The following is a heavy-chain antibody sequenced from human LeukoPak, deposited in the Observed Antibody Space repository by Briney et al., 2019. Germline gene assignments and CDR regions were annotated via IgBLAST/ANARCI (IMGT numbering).Heavy chain of an antibody. CDR2: IYGNGREK. D-gene: IGHD1-14*01. J-gene: IGHJ4*02. Sequence: GWSLRLSCTASGFTFSTYSMSWVRQASGRGLEWISGIYGNGREKFYADSVKGRFTISRDNSKNTLFLYMDTLRAEDTALYYCAKDLTPDGVWDIDCWGRGTLVTVSS. V-gene: IGHV3-23*01. CDR3: AKDLTPDGVWDIDC. CDR1: GFTFSTYS.